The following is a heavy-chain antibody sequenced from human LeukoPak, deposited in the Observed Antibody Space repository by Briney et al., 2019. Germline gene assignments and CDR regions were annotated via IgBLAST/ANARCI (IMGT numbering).Heavy chain of an antibody. CDR3: ARGRRTGSTYWYFDL. J-gene: IGHJ2*01. CDR2: IYYSGST. CDR1: GGSISSYY. Sequence: SETLSLTCTVSGGSISSYYWSWIRQPPGKGLEWIGYIYYSGSTNYNPSLKSRVTISVDTSKNQFSLELSSVTAADTAVYYCARGRRTGSTYWYFDLWGRGTLVTVSS. V-gene: IGHV4-59*01. D-gene: IGHD3/OR15-3a*01.